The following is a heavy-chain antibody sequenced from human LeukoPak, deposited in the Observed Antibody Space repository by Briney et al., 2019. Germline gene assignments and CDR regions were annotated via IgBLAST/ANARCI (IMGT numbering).Heavy chain of an antibody. V-gene: IGHV3-23*01. CDR2: ISGSGGST. D-gene: IGHD6-13*01. J-gene: IGHJ4*02. CDR3: ARRRAAAVPYFDY. CDR1: GFTFSSYA. Sequence: GGSLRLSCAASGFTFSSYAMSWVRQAPGKGLVWVSAISGSGGSTYYADSVKGRFTISRDNSKNTLYLQMNSLRAEDTAVYYCARRRAAAVPYFDYWGQGTLVTVSS.